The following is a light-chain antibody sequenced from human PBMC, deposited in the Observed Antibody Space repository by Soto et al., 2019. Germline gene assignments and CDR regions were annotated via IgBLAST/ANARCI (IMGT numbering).Light chain of an antibody. Sequence: EIVVTQSPATVSLSPGERATLSCRASQSVSSYLAWYQQKPGQAPRLLIYDAFNRATGIPARFSGSGSGTDFTLTISSLEPEDFAIYYCQQRSNWPWTFGQGTKV. V-gene: IGKV3-11*01. J-gene: IGKJ1*01. CDR3: QQRSNWPWT. CDR2: DAF. CDR1: QSVSSY.